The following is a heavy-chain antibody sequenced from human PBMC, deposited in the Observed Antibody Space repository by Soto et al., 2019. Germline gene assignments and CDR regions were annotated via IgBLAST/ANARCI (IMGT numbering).Heavy chain of an antibody. CDR1: GGTFSSYA. J-gene: IGHJ5*02. CDR2: IIPIFGTA. V-gene: IGHV1-69*13. Sequence: SVKVSCKASGGTFSSYAISWVRQAPGQGLEWMGGIIPIFGTANYAQKFQGRVTITADESTSTAYMELSSLRSEDTAVYYCARGGRYCSGGSCFRFDPWGQGTLVTVSS. D-gene: IGHD2-15*01. CDR3: ARGGRYCSGGSCFRFDP.